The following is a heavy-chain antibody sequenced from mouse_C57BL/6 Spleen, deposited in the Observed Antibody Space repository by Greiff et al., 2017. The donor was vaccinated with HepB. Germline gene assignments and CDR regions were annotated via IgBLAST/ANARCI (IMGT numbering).Heavy chain of an antibody. CDR2: IHPNSGST. V-gene: IGHV1-64*01. D-gene: IGHD2-5*01. J-gene: IGHJ3*01. CDR1: GYTFTSYW. CDR3: ARKGAYSNPFAY. Sequence: VQLQQPGAELVKPGASVKLSCKASGYTFTSYWMHWVKQRPGQGLEWIGMIHPNSGSTNYNEKFKSKATLTVDKSSSTAYMQLSSLTSEDSAVYYCARKGAYSNPFAYWGQGTLVTVSA.